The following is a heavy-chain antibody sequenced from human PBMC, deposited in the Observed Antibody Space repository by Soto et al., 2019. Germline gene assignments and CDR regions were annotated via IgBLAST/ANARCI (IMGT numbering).Heavy chain of an antibody. CDR3: AKDTDFWSGPNMDV. D-gene: IGHD3-3*01. CDR1: RFPFTSYS. Sequence: PGGSLKLSCAPDRFPFTSYSMSWVSPAPGKGLERVSAISGSVGSTYYADSLKGRFTISRDNSKNTLYLQMNSLRAEDTAVYYCAKDTDFWSGPNMDVWGKGT. J-gene: IGHJ6*03. V-gene: IGHV3-23*01. CDR2: ISGSVGST.